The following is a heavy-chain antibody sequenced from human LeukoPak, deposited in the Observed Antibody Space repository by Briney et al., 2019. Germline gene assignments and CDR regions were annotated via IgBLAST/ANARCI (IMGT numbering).Heavy chain of an antibody. V-gene: IGHV4-4*07. Sequence: SETLSLTCTVSGGSISSYYWSWIRQPAGKGLAWIGRIYTSGSTSYNPSLKSQDTMSVDTSKNQSSLKLSSVTAADTAVYYCARDVSDYGGNYYYYYYMDVWGKGTTVTVSS. CDR3: ARDVSDYGGNYYYYYYMDV. J-gene: IGHJ6*03. CDR1: GGSISSYY. CDR2: IYTSGST. D-gene: IGHD4-23*01.